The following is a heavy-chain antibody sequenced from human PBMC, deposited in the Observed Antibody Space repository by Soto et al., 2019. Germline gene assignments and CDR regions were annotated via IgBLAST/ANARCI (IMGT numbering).Heavy chain of an antibody. D-gene: IGHD2-2*01. CDR3: ARYCSSTTCRKYHYYGMDV. J-gene: IGHJ6*02. V-gene: IGHV1-69*13. CDR2: IIPFFGSP. CDR1: GGTFGSYA. Sequence: ASVKVSCKPSGGTFGSYAISWVRQAPGQGLEWMGGIIPFFGSPNYAQKFQGRVTITADESTSTAYMELTSLRSEDTAVYYCARYCSSTTCRKYHYYGMDVWCQGTTVTVSS.